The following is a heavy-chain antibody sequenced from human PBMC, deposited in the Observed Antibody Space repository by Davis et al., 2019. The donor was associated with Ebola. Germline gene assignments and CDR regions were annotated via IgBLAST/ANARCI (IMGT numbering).Heavy chain of an antibody. D-gene: IGHD2-2*01. CDR3: TRVTALAPGVMSGYAMDV. CDR2: INGDGSTT. CDR1: RFTFSDSW. V-gene: IGHV3-74*01. Sequence: GESLKISCAASRFTFSDSWMHWVRQVPGKGLMWVARINGDGSTTHYADSVKGRFTISRDNAKNTVHLQMDSLRADDTAVYYCTRVTALAPGVMSGYAMDVWGQGTTVIVFS. J-gene: IGHJ6*02.